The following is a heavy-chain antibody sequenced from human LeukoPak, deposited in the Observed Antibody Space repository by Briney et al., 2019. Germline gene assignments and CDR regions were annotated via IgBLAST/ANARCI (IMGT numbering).Heavy chain of an antibody. V-gene: IGHV3-48*04. CDR2: ISSSSSTI. CDR1: GFTFSSYS. J-gene: IGHJ5*02. Sequence: GGSLRLSCAASGFTFSSYSMNWVRQAPGKGLEWVSYISSSSSTIYYADSVKGRFTISRDNAKNSLYLQMNSLRAEDTAVYYCARVGGGDDPWGQGTLVTVSS. D-gene: IGHD2-15*01. CDR3: ARVGGGDDP.